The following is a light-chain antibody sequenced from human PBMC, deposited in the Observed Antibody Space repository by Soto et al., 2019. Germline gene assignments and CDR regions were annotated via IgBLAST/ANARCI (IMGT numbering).Light chain of an antibody. CDR1: SGSVSTSYY. V-gene: IGLV8-61*01. J-gene: IGLJ2*01. CDR3: VLYMGGGISV. Sequence: QTVVTQEPSFSVSPGGTVTLTCGLNSGSVSTSYYPSWYQQTPGQAPRTLIYSTNTRSSGVPDRFSGSILGNKAALTITGAQPDDESDYYCVLYMGGGISVFGGGTKRTVL. CDR2: STN.